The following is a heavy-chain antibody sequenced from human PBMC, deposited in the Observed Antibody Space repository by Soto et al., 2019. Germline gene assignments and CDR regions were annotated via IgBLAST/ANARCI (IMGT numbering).Heavy chain of an antibody. Sequence: QVQLVESGGGVVQPGRSLRLSCAASGFTFSSYGMXXXXXXXXXXXXXVAVISYDGSNKYYADYVKGRFTISRDNSKXXXXXXXXXXXXXXXXXXXXXXXRRKVVVAAPFDYWGQGTLVTVSS. CDR1: GFTFSSYG. CDR2: ISYDGSNK. CDR3: XXXRRKVVVAAPFDY. V-gene: IGHV3-30*03. D-gene: IGHD2-15*01. J-gene: IGHJ4*02.